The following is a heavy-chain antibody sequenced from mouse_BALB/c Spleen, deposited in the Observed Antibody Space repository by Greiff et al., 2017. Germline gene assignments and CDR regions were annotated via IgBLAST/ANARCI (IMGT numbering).Heavy chain of an antibody. Sequence: VQLKESGAELVKPGASVKLSCTASGFNIKDTYMHWVKQRPEQGLEWIGRIDPANGNTKYDPKFQGKATITADTSSNTAYLQLSSLTSEDTAVYYCALHYFDYWGQGTTLTVSS. CDR3: ALHYFDY. CDR1: GFNIKDTY. D-gene: IGHD2-10*01. J-gene: IGHJ2*01. V-gene: IGHV14-3*02. CDR2: IDPANGNT.